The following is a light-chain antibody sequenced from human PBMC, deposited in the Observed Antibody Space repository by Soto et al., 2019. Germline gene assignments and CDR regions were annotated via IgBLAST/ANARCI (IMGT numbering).Light chain of an antibody. CDR1: SSDFGGYNY. Sequence: QSALTQPASVSGSPGQSITISCTGTSSDFGGYNYVSWYQQHPVKAPKLMIYDVTNRPSGVSDRFSGSKSGNTASLTISGLQAEDEADYNCSSYTSSSTPYVFGTGTKLTVL. CDR2: DVT. J-gene: IGLJ1*01. CDR3: SSYTSSSTPYV. V-gene: IGLV2-14*01.